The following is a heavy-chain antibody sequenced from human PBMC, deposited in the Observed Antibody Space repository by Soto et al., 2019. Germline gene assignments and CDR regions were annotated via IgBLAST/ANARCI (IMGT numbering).Heavy chain of an antibody. D-gene: IGHD2-8*01. CDR2: IDPSDSRT. J-gene: IGHJ4*02. CDR1: GYMFPIYH. Sequence: TGESLKTSCEASGYMFPIYHISWVRQMPGKGLEWVVKIDPSDSRTMYRPSSRARITISVDKSINTAYLEWGRLKAAAAAMYYGARQDSNGDFDFWGQGTQVTVSS. CDR3: ARQDSNGDFDF. V-gene: IGHV5-10-1*01.